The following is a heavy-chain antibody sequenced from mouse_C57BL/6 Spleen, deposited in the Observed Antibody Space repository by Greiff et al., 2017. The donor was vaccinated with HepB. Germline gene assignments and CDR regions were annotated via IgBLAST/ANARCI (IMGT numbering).Heavy chain of an antibody. CDR3: ARNWVSYWYFDV. J-gene: IGHJ1*03. CDR1: GYTFTSYW. D-gene: IGHD2-2*01. Sequence: QVQLQQPGAELVKPGASVKLSCKASGYTFTSYWMHWVKQRPGQGLEWIGMIHPNSGSTNYNEKFKSKATLTVDKSSSTAYMQLSSLTSEDSAVYYCARNWVSYWYFDVWGTGTTVTVSS. CDR2: IHPNSGST. V-gene: IGHV1-64*01.